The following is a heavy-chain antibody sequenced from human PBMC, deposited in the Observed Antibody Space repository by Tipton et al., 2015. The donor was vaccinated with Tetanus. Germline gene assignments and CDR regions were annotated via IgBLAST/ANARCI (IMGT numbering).Heavy chain of an antibody. CDR2: IDPSSGGT. V-gene: IGHV1-2*06. CDR1: GYTFTGYY. CDR3: ARDRGDYIYYGMDV. J-gene: IGHJ6*02. Sequence: QLVQSGAEVKKPGASVKVSCKASGYTFTGYYIYWVRQAPGQGLEWMGRIDPSSGGTVYAQKFQGRVTMTRDTSISTAYMELRSLRSDDTAVYYCARDRGDYIYYGMDVWGPGTTVTVS. D-gene: IGHD3-22*01.